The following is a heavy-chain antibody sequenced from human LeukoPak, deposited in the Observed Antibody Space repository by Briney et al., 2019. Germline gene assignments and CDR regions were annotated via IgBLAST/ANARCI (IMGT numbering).Heavy chain of an antibody. Sequence: SVKVSCKASGGTFSSYAISWVRQAPGQGLEWMGRIIPIFGTANYAQKFQGRVTITTDESTSTAYMELSSLRSEDTAVYYCASRVYCSGGSCYSGAFDIWGPGTMVTVSS. D-gene: IGHD2-15*01. J-gene: IGHJ3*02. CDR1: GGTFSSYA. CDR2: IIPIFGTA. CDR3: ASRVYCSGGSCYSGAFDI. V-gene: IGHV1-69*05.